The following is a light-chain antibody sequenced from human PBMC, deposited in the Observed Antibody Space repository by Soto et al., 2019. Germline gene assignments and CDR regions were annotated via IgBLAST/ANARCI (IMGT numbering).Light chain of an antibody. J-gene: IGKJ5*01. CDR3: QQYGSSPRVT. CDR1: QSVNYN. CDR2: GAS. V-gene: IGKV3-20*01. Sequence: EIVVTQSPATLSVSPGEGATLSCRAGQSVNYNLAWYQQKPDQAPRLLIYGASSRATGIPDRFSGSGSGTDFTLTISRLEPEDFAVYYCQQYGSSPRVTFGQGTRLEIK.